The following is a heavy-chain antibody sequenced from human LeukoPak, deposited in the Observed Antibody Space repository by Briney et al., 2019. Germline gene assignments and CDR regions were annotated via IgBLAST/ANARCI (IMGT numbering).Heavy chain of an antibody. V-gene: IGHV3-21*01. CDR2: ISSSSSYI. CDR1: GFTFSSHS. CDR3: ASERYGDYSNGY. Sequence: GGSLRLSCAASGFTFSSHSMNWVRQAPGKGLEWVSSISSSSSYIYYADSVKGRFTISRDNAKNSLYLQMNSLRAEDTAVYYCASERYGDYSNGYWGQGTLVTVSS. D-gene: IGHD4-11*01. J-gene: IGHJ4*02.